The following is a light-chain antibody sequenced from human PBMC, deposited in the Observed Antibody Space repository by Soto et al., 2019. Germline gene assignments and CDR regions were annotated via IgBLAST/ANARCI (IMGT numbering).Light chain of an antibody. V-gene: IGKV4-1*01. J-gene: IGKJ1*01. Sequence: DIVMTQSPDSLAVSLGERATINCKSSQTILYPSNNNNYLAWYQQRPGQPPRLFFYWASTRQSGVPDRFSGSGSGTDFTLTISSLQAEDVAVYYCQQYYSTPWTFGQGTKVEIK. CDR1: QTILYPSNNNNY. CDR3: QQYYSTPWT. CDR2: WAS.